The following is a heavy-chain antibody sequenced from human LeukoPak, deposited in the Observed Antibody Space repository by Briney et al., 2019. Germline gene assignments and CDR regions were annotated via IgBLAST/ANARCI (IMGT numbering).Heavy chain of an antibody. CDR1: GGSFSGYY. J-gene: IGHJ2*01. CDR3: ARHPDYGDYRGYFDL. Sequence: SETLSLTCAVYGGSFSGYYWSWIRQPPGKGLEWIGETNHSGSTNYNPSLKSRVTISVDTSKNQFSLKLSSVTAADTAAYYCARHPDYGDYRGYFDLWGRGTLVTVSS. D-gene: IGHD4-17*01. CDR2: TNHSGST. V-gene: IGHV4-34*01.